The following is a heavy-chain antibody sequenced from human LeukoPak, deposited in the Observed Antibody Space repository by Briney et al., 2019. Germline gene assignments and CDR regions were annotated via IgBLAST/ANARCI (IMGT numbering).Heavy chain of an antibody. CDR2: INPNSGGT. V-gene: IGHV1-2*02. D-gene: IGHD1-26*01. J-gene: IGHJ4*02. CDR3: ARDRRSGSSWGKGRYFDY. Sequence: GASVKVSCKASGYTFTDYYMHWVRQAPGQGLEWMGWINPNSGGTNYAQQFQGRVTMTRDTSTSTVYMELSSLRSEDTAVYYCARDRRSGSSWGKGRYFDYWGQGTLVTVSS. CDR1: GYTFTDYY.